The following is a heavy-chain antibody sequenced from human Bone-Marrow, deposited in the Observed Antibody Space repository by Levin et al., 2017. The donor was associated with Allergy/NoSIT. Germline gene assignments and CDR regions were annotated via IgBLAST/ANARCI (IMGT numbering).Heavy chain of an antibody. J-gene: IGHJ6*02. CDR3: ARERRSSTNCYKAYYYYGLDV. CDR2: ISSDGTNK. Sequence: GGSLRLSCAASGFTFSTYTLHWVRQAPGKGLEWVSLISSDGTNKYYTDSVKGRFTISRDNSKDSLSLQMNSLRPEDTAVYFCARERRSSTNCYKAYYYYGLDVWGQGTTVTVSS. V-gene: IGHV3-30-3*01. CDR1: GFTFSTYT. D-gene: IGHD2-2*02.